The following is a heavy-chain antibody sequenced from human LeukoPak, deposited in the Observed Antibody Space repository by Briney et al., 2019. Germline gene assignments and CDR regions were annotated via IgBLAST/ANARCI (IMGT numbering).Heavy chain of an antibody. CDR1: GFALSSHW. V-gene: IGHV3-7*01. D-gene: IGHD3-16*02. J-gene: IGHJ4*02. CDR2: VNRDGSET. CDR3: ARDRYFPNDY. Sequence: GGSLRLSCAASGFALSSHWMTWVRQVPGRGPEWVANVNRDGSETYYLDSVKGRFTISKDNAKNSLYLQMNSLRAEDTAVYYCARDRYFPNDYWGQGTLVTVSS.